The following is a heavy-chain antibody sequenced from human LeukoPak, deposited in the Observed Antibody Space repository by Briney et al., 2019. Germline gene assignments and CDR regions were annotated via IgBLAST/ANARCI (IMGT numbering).Heavy chain of an antibody. D-gene: IGHD3-16*01. V-gene: IGHV3-74*01. CDR1: GFTFSSYW. Sequence: GGSLRLSCAASGFTFSSYWMHWARQAPGKGLVWVSRISTDGSSTSYADSVKGRFTISRDNAKNTLYLQMNSLRAEDTAVYYCARDFLHLGGWGQGTMVTVSS. CDR2: ISTDGSST. CDR3: ARDFLHLGG. J-gene: IGHJ3*01.